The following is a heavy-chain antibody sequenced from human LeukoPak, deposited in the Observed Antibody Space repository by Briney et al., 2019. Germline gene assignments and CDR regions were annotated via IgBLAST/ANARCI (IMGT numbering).Heavy chain of an antibody. D-gene: IGHD1-26*01. CDR3: AGNSGSYQNFDL. CDR2: IIPIFGTA. V-gene: IGHV1-69*05. J-gene: IGHJ2*01. Sequence: ASVKVSCKASGYTFTSYGISWVRQAPGQGLEWMGGIIPIFGTANYAQKFQGRVTITTDESTSTAYMELSSLRSEDTAVYYCAGNSGSYQNFDLWGRGTLVTVSS. CDR1: GYTFTSYG.